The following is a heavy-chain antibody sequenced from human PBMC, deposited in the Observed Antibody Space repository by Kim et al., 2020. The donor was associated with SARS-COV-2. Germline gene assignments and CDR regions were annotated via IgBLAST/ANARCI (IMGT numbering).Heavy chain of an antibody. CDR2: IYSGGST. CDR1: GFTVSSNY. J-gene: IGHJ4*02. Sequence: GGSLRLSCAASGFTVSSNYMSWVRQAPGKGLEWVSVIYSGGSTYYADSVKGRFTISRDNSKNTLYLQMNSLRAEDTAVYYCAREGDVGDQLLYGYWGQGTLVTVSS. V-gene: IGHV3-53*01. CDR3: AREGDVGDQLLYGY. D-gene: IGHD2-2*02.